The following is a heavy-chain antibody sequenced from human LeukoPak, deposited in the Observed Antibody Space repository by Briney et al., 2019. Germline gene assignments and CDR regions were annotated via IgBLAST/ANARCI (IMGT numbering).Heavy chain of an antibody. CDR2: ISSSGSTI. Sequence: GGSLRLSCAASGFTFSDYYMSWIRQAPGKGLEWVSYISSSGSTIYYADSVKGRFTISRDNAKNSLYLQMNSLRAEDTAVYYCARHGQCSSTSCYTYAFDYWGQGTLVTVSS. V-gene: IGHV3-11*01. J-gene: IGHJ4*02. CDR3: ARHGQCSSTSCYTYAFDY. D-gene: IGHD2-2*01. CDR1: GFTFSDYY.